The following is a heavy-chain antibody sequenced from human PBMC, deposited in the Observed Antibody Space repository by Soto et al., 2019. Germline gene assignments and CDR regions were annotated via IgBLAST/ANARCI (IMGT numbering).Heavy chain of an antibody. Sequence: SVSNAWMNWVRQAPGKGLEWVGRIKSKTDGGTTDYAAPVKGRFTISRDDSKNTLYLQMNSLKTEDTAVCYCTTAPAFAWGQGTLVTVSS. V-gene: IGHV3-15*07. CDR3: TTAPAFA. CDR2: IKSKTDGGTT. D-gene: IGHD3-3*02. CDR1: SVSNAW. J-gene: IGHJ5*02.